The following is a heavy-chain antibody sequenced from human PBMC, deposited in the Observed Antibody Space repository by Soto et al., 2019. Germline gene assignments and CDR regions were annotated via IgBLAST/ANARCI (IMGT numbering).Heavy chain of an antibody. CDR3: ASSIAVVTAIDY. CDR1: GYTFTSYA. Sequence: ASVKVSCKATGYTFTSYAMHWVRQAPGQRLEWMGWINAGNGNTKYSQKFQGRVTITRDTSASTAYMELSSLRSEDTAVYYCASSIAVVTAIDYCGQGNLLTVSS. D-gene: IGHD2-21*02. CDR2: INAGNGNT. V-gene: IGHV1-3*01. J-gene: IGHJ4*02.